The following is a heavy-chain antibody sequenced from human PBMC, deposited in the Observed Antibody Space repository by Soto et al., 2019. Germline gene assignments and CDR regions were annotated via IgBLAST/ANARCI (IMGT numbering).Heavy chain of an antibody. CDR3: AITPGIEVAGPDY. V-gene: IGHV4-59*08. D-gene: IGHD6-19*01. Sequence: SETLSLTCTVSGRPITGDYWGWIRQPPGKALEYIGHIYYTGSTRYNPSLTSRVTISLDTSTNRFSLSLDSVTAADTAVYYCAITPGIEVAGPDYWGQGTLVTVSS. CDR1: GRPITGDY. J-gene: IGHJ4*02. CDR2: IYYTGST.